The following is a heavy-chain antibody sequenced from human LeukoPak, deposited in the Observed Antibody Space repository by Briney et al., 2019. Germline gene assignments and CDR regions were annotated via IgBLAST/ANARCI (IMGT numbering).Heavy chain of an antibody. D-gene: IGHD2-2*01. V-gene: IGHV4-34*01. CDR3: ARQWEDIVVVPAAPYYFDY. J-gene: IGHJ4*02. CDR2: INHSGST. Sequence: SETLSLTCAVYGGCFSGYYWSWIRQPPGKGLECIGEINHSGSTNYNPSLKSRVTISVDTSKNQFSLKLSSVTAADTAVYYCARQWEDIVVVPAAPYYFDYWGQGTLVTVSS. CDR1: GGCFSGYY.